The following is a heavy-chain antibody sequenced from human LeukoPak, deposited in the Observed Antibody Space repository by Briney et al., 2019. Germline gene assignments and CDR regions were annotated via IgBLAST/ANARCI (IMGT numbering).Heavy chain of an antibody. CDR1: GGSISSYY. J-gene: IGHJ3*02. CDR2: IYYSGST. V-gene: IGHV4-59*08. D-gene: IGHD6-13*01. Sequence: KPSETLSLTCTVSGGSISSYYWSWIRQPPGKGLEWIGYIYYSGSTNYNPSLKSRVTISVDTSKNQFSLKLSSVTAADTAVYYCAPGNLGSWNAFDIWGQGTMVTVSS. CDR3: APGNLGSWNAFDI.